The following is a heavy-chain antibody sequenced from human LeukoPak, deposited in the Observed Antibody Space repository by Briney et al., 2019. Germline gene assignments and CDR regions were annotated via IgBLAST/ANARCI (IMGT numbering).Heavy chain of an antibody. CDR2: IHYSGRT. CDR3: ARLVVTSGLDWFDP. V-gene: IGHV4-59*08. D-gene: IGHD3-22*01. Sequence: SETLSLTCTVSGGSISGNYWSWIRQPPGKGLEWIGYIHYSGRTNSSPSLKSRVTVSVDTSKNQFSLKLTSVTAADTAVYYCARLVVTSGLDWFDPWGQGTLVTVSS. CDR1: GGSISGNY. J-gene: IGHJ5*02.